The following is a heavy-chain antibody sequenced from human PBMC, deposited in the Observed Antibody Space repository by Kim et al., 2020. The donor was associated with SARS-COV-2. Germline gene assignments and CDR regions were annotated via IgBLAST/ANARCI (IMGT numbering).Heavy chain of an antibody. CDR1: GYSISSGYY. J-gene: IGHJ4*02. Sequence: SETLSLTCTVSGYSISSGYYWGWIRQPPGKGLEWIGSIYHSGGTYYNPSLKSRVTISVDTSKNQFSLKLSSVTAADTAVYYCASWGQMDVLGDYWGQGTLVTVSS. CDR2: IYHSGGT. D-gene: IGHD3-16*01. CDR3: ASWGQMDVLGDY. V-gene: IGHV4-38-2*02.